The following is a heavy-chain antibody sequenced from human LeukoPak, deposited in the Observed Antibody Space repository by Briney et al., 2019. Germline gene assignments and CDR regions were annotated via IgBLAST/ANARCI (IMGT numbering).Heavy chain of an antibody. CDR2: ISGSGGTT. D-gene: IGHD5-18*01. J-gene: IGHJ4*02. CDR3: AKEDVDTAMAVFDY. CDR1: GFAFINYG. V-gene: IGHV3-23*01. Sequence: GGSLRLSCAASGFAFINYGMSWVRQAPGKGLEWVSAISGSGGTTYYADSVKGRFTISRDNSKNTLYLQMNSLRAEDTAVYYCAKEDVDTAMAVFDYWGQGTLVTVSS.